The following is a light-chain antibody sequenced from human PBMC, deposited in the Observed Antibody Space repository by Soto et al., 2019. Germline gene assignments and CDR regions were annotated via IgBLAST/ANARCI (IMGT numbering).Light chain of an antibody. Sequence: DIVMTQSPDSLAVSLGERATINCKSSQSVLSSSKNKNFLAWYQQKAGQPPKLLIYWASTRESGVPDRFIGSGSGTDFTLTISSLQAEDVAVYYCQQYYSSPPTFGQGTKVEIK. CDR2: WAS. CDR1: QSVLSSSKNKNF. J-gene: IGKJ1*01. CDR3: QQYYSSPPT. V-gene: IGKV4-1*01.